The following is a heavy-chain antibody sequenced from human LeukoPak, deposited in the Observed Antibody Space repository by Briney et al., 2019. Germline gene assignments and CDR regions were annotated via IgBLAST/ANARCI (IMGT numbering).Heavy chain of an antibody. CDR1: GGTFSSYA. Sequence: ASVKVSCKASGGTFSSYAISWVRQAPGQGLGWRGRIIPILGIANYAQKFQGRVTITSDKSTSTAYMELSSPRSEDTAVYYCASNPTYYNILTGLEYFQHWGQGTLVTVSS. V-gene: IGHV1-69*04. J-gene: IGHJ1*01. D-gene: IGHD3-9*01. CDR2: IIPILGIA. CDR3: ASNPTYYNILTGLEYFQH.